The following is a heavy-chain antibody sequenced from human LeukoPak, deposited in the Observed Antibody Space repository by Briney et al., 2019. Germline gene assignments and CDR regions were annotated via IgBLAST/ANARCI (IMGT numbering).Heavy chain of an antibody. J-gene: IGHJ4*02. D-gene: IGHD3-22*01. CDR1: GGSFSGYY. CDR2: INHSGST. CDR3: ARGQKRYYYDSSGYPLKS. Sequence: SETLSLTCAVYGGSFSGYYWSWIRQPPGKGLGWIGEINHSGSTNYNPSLKSRVTISVDTSKNQFSLKLSSVTAADTAVYYCARGQKRYYYDSSGYPLKSWGQGTLVTVSS. V-gene: IGHV4-34*01.